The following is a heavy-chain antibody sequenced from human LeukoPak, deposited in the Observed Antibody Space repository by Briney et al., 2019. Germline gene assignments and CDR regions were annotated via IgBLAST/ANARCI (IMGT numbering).Heavy chain of an antibody. CDR1: GFTVSSNY. D-gene: IGHD4-17*01. J-gene: IGHJ4*02. V-gene: IGHV3-53*01. Sequence: GGSLRLSCVASGFTVSSNYMSWVRQAPGKGLEWVSVLSSGGTPYYADSVKGRFTISRDNSKNTLYLQMKSLRAEDTAIYYCAKEVSRVTTFYFDYWGQGTLVTVSS. CDR3: AKEVSRVTTFYFDY. CDR2: LSSGGTP.